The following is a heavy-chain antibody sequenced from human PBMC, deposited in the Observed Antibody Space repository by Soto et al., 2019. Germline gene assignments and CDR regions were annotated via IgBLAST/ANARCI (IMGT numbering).Heavy chain of an antibody. CDR2: INAGNGDT. D-gene: IGHD3-9*01. J-gene: IGHJ4*02. CDR1: GYIFSDYG. Sequence: QVQVVQSGAEEKRPGASVKASCKTSGYIFSDYGIHWVRQAPGHGLEWMGYINAGNGDTRYSPKFKGRLTITRDTSASTAYMDLTSLESKDTAVYXCATSDWAWWGQGTLVTVSP. V-gene: IGHV1-3*05. CDR3: ATSDWAW.